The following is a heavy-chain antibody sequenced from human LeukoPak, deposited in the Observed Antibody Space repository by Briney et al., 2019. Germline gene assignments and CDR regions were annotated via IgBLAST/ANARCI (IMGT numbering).Heavy chain of an antibody. CDR3: AKDIGPNLDAFYI. J-gene: IGHJ3*02. Sequence: QPGGSLRLSCAASGFTFDDYAMHWVRQAPGKGLEWVSGISWNSGSIGYADSVKGRFTISRDNAKNSLYLQMNSLRAEDMALYYCAKDIGPNLDAFYIWGEGIMVTVSS. CDR1: GFTFDDYA. CDR2: ISWNSGSI. V-gene: IGHV3-9*03.